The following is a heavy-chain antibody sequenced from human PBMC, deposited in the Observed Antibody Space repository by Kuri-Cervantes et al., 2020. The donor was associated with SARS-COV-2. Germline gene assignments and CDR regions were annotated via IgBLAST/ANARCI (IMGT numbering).Heavy chain of an antibody. D-gene: IGHD1-26*01. CDR3: ARIVTPGVGVTPH. J-gene: IGHJ4*02. CDR1: GYTLTELS. V-gene: IGHV3-74*01. Sequence: SCKVSGYTLTELSMHWVRQAPGKGLEWVSAISGDGSSTNYADSVKGRFTISRDNARNTLYLQMNSLGAEDTAVYYCARIVTPGVGVTPHWGQGTLVTVSS. CDR2: ISGDGSST.